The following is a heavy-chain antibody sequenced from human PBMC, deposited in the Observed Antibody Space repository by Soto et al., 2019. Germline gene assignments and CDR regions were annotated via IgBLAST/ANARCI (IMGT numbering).Heavy chain of an antibody. CDR2: LSSGSRYV. J-gene: IGHJ4*02. V-gene: IGHV3-21*01. Sequence: GGSLRLSCTASGFTFTNYIMTWVRQAPGKGLEWVSSLSSGSRYVYYVDSVKGRFTISRDDAKNSVYLQMNSLRAEDAAVYYCVRGGSSRSYWGQGSRVTVSA. CDR3: VRGGSSRSY. D-gene: IGHD3-16*02. CDR1: GFTFTNYI.